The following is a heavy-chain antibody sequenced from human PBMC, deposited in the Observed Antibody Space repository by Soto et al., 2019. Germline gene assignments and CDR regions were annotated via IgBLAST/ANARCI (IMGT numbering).Heavy chain of an antibody. CDR3: ARHVDCSSTRCYYYYYMDV. V-gene: IGHV4-59*08. Sequence: QVQLQESGPGLVKPSETLSLTCTVSGGSISSYYWSWIRQPPGKGLEWIGYIYYSGSTNYNPSLKSRVTISVDTSKNQFSLKLSSVTAADTAVYYCARHVDCSSTRCYYYYYMDVWGKGTTVTVSS. CDR1: GGSISSYY. CDR2: IYYSGST. J-gene: IGHJ6*03. D-gene: IGHD2-2*01.